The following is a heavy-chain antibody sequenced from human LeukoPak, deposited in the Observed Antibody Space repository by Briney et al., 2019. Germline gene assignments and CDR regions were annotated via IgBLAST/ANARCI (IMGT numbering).Heavy chain of an antibody. CDR2: TSGSGGSR. D-gene: IGHD5-18*01. CDR1: DFTFSNYA. CDR3: ARHPRDTALFTIDY. Sequence: GGSLRLSCAAFDFTFSNYAMSWVRQSPGKGLEWVSGTSGSGGSRYYPDSVKGRLTISRDNSKNTLSLEMNSLRAEDTAVYYCARHPRDTALFTIDYWGQGTLVTVST. J-gene: IGHJ4*02. V-gene: IGHV3-23*01.